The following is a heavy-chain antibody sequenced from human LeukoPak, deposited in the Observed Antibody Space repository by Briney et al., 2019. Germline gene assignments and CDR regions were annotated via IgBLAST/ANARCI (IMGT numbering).Heavy chain of an antibody. Sequence: ASVKVSCKASGYTFTSYGISWVRQAPGQGLEWVGWISAYNGNTNYAQKLQGRVTMTTDTSTSTAYMELRSLRSDDTAVYYCARKTYYYDSSGYYTYYFDYWGQGTLVTVSS. J-gene: IGHJ4*02. D-gene: IGHD3-22*01. V-gene: IGHV1-18*01. CDR3: ARKTYYYDSSGYYTYYFDY. CDR2: ISAYNGNT. CDR1: GYTFTSYG.